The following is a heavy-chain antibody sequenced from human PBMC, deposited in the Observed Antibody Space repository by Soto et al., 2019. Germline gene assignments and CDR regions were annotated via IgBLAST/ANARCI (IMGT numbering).Heavy chain of an antibody. J-gene: IGHJ4*02. CDR2: ISAYNGNT. CDR3: ARSYHYGSRSPSLDY. CDR1: GYPFTSYD. V-gene: IGHV1-18*01. D-gene: IGHD3-10*01. Sequence: QVQLVQSGAEVKKPGASVKVSCKASGYPFTSYDISWMRQAPGQGLEWMGWISAYNGNTNYAQKLQGRVTMTTDTSTTTAYMEPRSLRSDDTAVYYCARSYHYGSRSPSLDYWGQGTLVTVSS.